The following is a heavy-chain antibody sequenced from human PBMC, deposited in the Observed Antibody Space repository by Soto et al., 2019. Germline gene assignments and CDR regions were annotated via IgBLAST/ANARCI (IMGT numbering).Heavy chain of an antibody. J-gene: IGHJ3*02. D-gene: IGHD3-10*01. CDR3: AKGGSGTFDTPDDAFDI. CDR2: ISYDGSNK. CDR1: GFTFSSYG. V-gene: IGHV3-30*18. Sequence: GGSLRLSCAASGFTFSSYGMHWVRQAPGKGLEWVAVISYDGSNKYYADFVKGRFTISRDKSKNTLYLQMNSLRAEDTAVYYCAKGGSGTFDTPDDAFDIWGQGTMVTVSS.